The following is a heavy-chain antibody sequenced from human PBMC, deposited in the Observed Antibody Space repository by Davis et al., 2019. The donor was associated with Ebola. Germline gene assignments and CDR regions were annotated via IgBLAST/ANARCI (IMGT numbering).Heavy chain of an antibody. CDR1: GGSISSYY. V-gene: IGHV4-39*01. Sequence: PSETLSLTCTVSGGSISSYYWGWIRQPPGKGLEWIGSIYYSGSTYYNPSLKSRVTISVDTSKNQFSLKLSSVTAADTAVYYCARLGQQLVRVTPFGTYYYYYGMDVWGQGTTVTVSS. CDR3: ARLGQQLVRVTPFGTYYYYYGMDV. J-gene: IGHJ6*02. D-gene: IGHD6-13*01. CDR2: IYYSGST.